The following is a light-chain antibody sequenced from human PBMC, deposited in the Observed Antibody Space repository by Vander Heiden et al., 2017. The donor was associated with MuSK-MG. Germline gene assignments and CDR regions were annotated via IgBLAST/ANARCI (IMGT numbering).Light chain of an antibody. CDR3: QSSDSSGTYPV. J-gene: IGLJ2*01. CDR1: ALPKQY. CDR2: KDN. Sequence: SSEPPQPPSLSVSPGQTARITCSGDALPKQYAYWYQQKPGQAPVMVMYKDNGRPSGIPERFSCSSSGATVTLTIIRVQAEDEADYYCQSSDSSGTYPVFGRGTKVTVL. V-gene: IGLV3-25*03.